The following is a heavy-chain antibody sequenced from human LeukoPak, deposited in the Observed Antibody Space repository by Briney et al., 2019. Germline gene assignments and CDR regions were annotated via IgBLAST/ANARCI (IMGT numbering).Heavy chain of an antibody. D-gene: IGHD3-10*01. V-gene: IGHV3-23*01. Sequence: GGSLRLSCAASGFTFSSYAMSWVRQAPGKGLEWVSAISGSGGSTYYADSVKGRFTISGDNSKNTLYLQMNSLRAEDTAVYYCAKNVLLWFGIDYWGQGTLVTVSS. CDR2: ISGSGGST. CDR3: AKNVLLWFGIDY. J-gene: IGHJ4*02. CDR1: GFTFSSYA.